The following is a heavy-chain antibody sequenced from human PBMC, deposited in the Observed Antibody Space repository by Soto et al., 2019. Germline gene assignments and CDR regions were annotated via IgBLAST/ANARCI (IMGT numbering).Heavy chain of an antibody. CDR3: ASGDPGGEVAFDI. D-gene: IGHD3-16*01. CDR2: ISAYNGNT. Sequence: QVQLVQSGAEVKKPGASVKVSCKASGYTFTTYGISWVRQAPGQGLEWMGWISAYNGNTIYAQKLQGRVTMTTDTSTSTAYMALRSLRSDDTAGYSCASGDPGGEVAFDIWGQGTMVTVSS. J-gene: IGHJ3*02. V-gene: IGHV1-18*01. CDR1: GYTFTTYG.